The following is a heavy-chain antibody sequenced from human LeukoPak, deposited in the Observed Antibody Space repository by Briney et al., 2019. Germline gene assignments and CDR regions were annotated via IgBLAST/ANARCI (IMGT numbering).Heavy chain of an antibody. CDR1: GYTFTSYA. CDR3: ARYSSGWLYPDY. D-gene: IGHD6-19*01. V-gene: IGHV7-4-1*02. Sequence: ASVKVSCKASGYTFTSYAMNWVRQAPGQGLEWMGWINTNTGNPTYAQGLTGRFVFSLDTSASTAYLQISSLKAEDTAVYYCARYSSGWLYPDYWGQGTLVTVSS. J-gene: IGHJ4*02. CDR2: INTNTGNP.